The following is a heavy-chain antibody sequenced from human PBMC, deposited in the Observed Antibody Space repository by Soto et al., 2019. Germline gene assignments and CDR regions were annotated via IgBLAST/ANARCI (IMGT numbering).Heavy chain of an antibody. J-gene: IGHJ5*02. CDR1: GGSISSGGYY. CDR3: ARYHQVLGYCSGGSCYSVPYTSNWFDP. Sequence: SETLSLTCTVSGGSISSGGYYWSWIRQHPGKGLEWIGYIYYSGSTYYNPSLKSRVTISVDTSKNQFSLKLSSVTAADTAVYYCARYHQVLGYCSGGSCYSVPYTSNWFDPWGQGTLVTVSS. D-gene: IGHD2-15*01. CDR2: IYYSGST. V-gene: IGHV4-31*03.